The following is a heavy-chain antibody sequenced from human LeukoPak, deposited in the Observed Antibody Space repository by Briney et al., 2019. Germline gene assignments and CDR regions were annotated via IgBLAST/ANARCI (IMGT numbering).Heavy chain of an antibody. J-gene: IGHJ4*02. Sequence: GGSLRLSCAASGFTFSSYAMSWVRQAPGKGLEWVSGVSGSGSSTYYADSVKGWFTISRDNSKNTLYLQMNSLRAEDTAVYFCAKGGHSSGWYYFDYWGQGTLVTVSS. CDR1: GFTFSSYA. CDR2: VSGSGSST. CDR3: AKGGHSSGWYYFDY. V-gene: IGHV3-23*01. D-gene: IGHD6-19*01.